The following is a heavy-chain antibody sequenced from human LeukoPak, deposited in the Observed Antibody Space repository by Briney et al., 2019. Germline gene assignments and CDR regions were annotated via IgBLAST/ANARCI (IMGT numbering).Heavy chain of an antibody. V-gene: IGHV3-33*01. CDR3: ARVVAWLLSPSHYFDY. CDR1: GFTFSSYG. D-gene: IGHD3-9*01. Sequence: GGSLRLSCAASGFTFSSYGMHWVRQAPGKGLEWVAVIWYDGSNKYYADSVKGRFTISRDNSKNTLYLQMNSLRAEDTAVYYCARVVAWLLSPSHYFDYWGQGTLVTVSS. CDR2: IWYDGSNK. J-gene: IGHJ4*02.